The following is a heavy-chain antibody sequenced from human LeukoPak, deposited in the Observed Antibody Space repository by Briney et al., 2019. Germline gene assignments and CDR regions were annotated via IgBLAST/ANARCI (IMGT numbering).Heavy chain of an antibody. J-gene: IGHJ6*03. CDR3: ASLSNGIAARPDLNYYYMDV. D-gene: IGHD6-6*01. CDR1: GYTLTELS. Sequence: ASVKVSCKVSGYTLTELSMHWVRQAPGKGLEWMGGFDPEDGETIYAQKFQGRVTMTEDTSTDTAYMELSSLRSEDTAVYYCASLSNGIAARPDLNYYYMDVWGKGTTVTVPS. V-gene: IGHV1-24*01. CDR2: FDPEDGET.